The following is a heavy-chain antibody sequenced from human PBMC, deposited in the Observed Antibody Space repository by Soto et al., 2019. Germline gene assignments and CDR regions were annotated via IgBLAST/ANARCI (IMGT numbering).Heavy chain of an antibody. V-gene: IGHV4-34*01. CDR3: ARPMKYQLPRVGMDV. J-gene: IGHJ6*02. CDR2: INHSGST. D-gene: IGHD2-2*01. CDR1: GGSFSGYY. Sequence: SETLSLTCAVYGGSFSGYYWSWIRQPPGKGLEWIGEINHSGSTNYNPSLKSRVTISVDTSKNQFSLKLSSVTAADMAVYYCARPMKYQLPRVGMDVWGQGTTVTVSS.